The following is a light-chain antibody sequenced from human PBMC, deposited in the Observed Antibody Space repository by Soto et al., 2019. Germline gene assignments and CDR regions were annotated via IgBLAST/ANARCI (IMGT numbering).Light chain of an antibody. V-gene: IGKV3-11*01. CDR1: QSVSSY. Sequence: EIVLTQSPATPSLSPGERATLSCRASQSVSSYLAWYQQKPGQAPRLLIYDASNRATGIPARFSGSGSGTDFTLTISSLEPEDFAVYYCQQRSNCPLTFGGGTKVEIK. CDR2: DAS. J-gene: IGKJ4*01. CDR3: QQRSNCPLT.